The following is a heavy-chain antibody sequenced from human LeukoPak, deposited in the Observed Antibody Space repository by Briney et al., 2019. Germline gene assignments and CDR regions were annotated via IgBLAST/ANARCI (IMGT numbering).Heavy chain of an antibody. CDR2: ISGSGDTT. V-gene: IGHV3-23*01. CDR3: SKWKAIVLVPAARSPIDY. CDR1: RFTFSDYA. J-gene: IGHJ4*02. D-gene: IGHD2-2*01. Sequence: PGGSLRISCAASRFTFSDYAMTWVRLAPGKGLEFVSSISGSGDTTFYADSVKGRFTISRDNSKHTLYLQMNSLRAEDTAVYYCSKWKAIVLVPAARSPIDYWGQGTLVTVSS.